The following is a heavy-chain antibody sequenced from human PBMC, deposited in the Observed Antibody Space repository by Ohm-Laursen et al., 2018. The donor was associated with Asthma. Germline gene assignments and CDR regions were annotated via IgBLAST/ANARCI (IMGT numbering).Heavy chain of an antibody. CDR3: ARDVMEWYLPAFDF. D-gene: IGHD3-3*01. Sequence: SLRLSCAASGFTYYNYALSWVRQAPGKGLEWVSAMSGSGHISYYADSVNGRFTVSRDDSKNTLYLQMNSLRPDDTAVYYCARDVMEWYLPAFDFWGQGTLVTVSS. J-gene: IGHJ4*02. V-gene: IGHV3-23*01. CDR1: GFTYYNYA. CDR2: MSGSGHIS.